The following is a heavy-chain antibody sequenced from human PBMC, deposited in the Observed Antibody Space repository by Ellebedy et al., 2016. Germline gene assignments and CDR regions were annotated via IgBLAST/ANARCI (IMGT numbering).Heavy chain of an antibody. CDR1: GFTFSDFY. D-gene: IGHD5-12*01. V-gene: IGHV3-64D*06. CDR3: VSEAANPRGFYYYYYGMDV. Sequence: GESLKISXAASGFTFSDFYMRWVRQAPGKGLEWVSAISGSGGSTYSADSVKGRFTISRDNSKNTLYLQMSSLRAEDTAVYYCVSEAANPRGFYYYYYGMDVWGQGTTVTVSS. J-gene: IGHJ6*02. CDR2: ISGSGGST.